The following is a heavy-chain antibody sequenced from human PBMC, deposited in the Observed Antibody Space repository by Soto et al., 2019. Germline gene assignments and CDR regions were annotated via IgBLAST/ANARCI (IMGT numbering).Heavy chain of an antibody. V-gene: IGHV3-74*01. CDR2: INSDGSNT. D-gene: IGHD6-6*01. Sequence: EVQLVESGGGLVQPGGSLRLSCAASGFTFSSYWMHWVRQAPGKGLVWVSRINSDGSNTNYADSVKGRFTISRDNAKNTLYLQMNSLRAEDTAVCYCTRSGSSPYYYGMDVWGQGTTVTVSS. CDR3: TRSGSSPYYYGMDV. CDR1: GFTFSSYW. J-gene: IGHJ6*02.